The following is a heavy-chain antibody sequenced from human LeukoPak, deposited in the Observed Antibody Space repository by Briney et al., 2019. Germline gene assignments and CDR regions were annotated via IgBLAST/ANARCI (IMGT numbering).Heavy chain of an antibody. D-gene: IGHD6-19*01. Sequence: GGSLRLSCAASGFTVGNNYMKWIRQAPGKGLEWVSLIYSGGSTYYADSVKGRFTISRDNSKNTLYLQMNSLRAEDTAVYYCARTVAGYFDYWGQGTLVTVSS. CDR3: ARTVAGYFDY. J-gene: IGHJ4*02. V-gene: IGHV3-53*05. CDR2: IYSGGST. CDR1: GFTVGNNY.